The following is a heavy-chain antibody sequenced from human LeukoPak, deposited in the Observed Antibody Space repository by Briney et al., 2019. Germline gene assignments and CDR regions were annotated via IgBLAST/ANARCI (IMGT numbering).Heavy chain of an antibody. CDR3: ARDLPVLWFGELPTFDY. D-gene: IGHD3-10*01. CDR1: GGTFSSYA. CDR2: IIPIFGTA. Sequence: ASVKVSCKASGGTFSSYAISWVRQAPGQGLEWMGRIIPIFGTANYAQKFQGRVTITTDESTSTAYMELRSLRYDDTAVYYCARDLPVLWFGELPTFDYWGQGTLVTVSS. J-gene: IGHJ4*02. V-gene: IGHV1-69*05.